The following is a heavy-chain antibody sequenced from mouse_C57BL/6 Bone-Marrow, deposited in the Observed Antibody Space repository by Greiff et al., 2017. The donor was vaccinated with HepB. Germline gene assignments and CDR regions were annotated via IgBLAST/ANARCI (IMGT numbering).Heavy chain of an antibody. CDR1: GFTFSDFY. Sequence: EVNLVESGGGLVQPGGSLKLSCAASGFTFSDFYMYWVRQTPEKRLEWVAYISNGGGSTYYPDTVKGRFTISRDNAKNTLYLQMSRLKSEDTAMYYCARPLYYYGSSYGYFDVWGTGTTVTVSS. CDR2: ISNGGGST. CDR3: ARPLYYYGSSYGYFDV. D-gene: IGHD1-1*01. V-gene: IGHV5-12*01. J-gene: IGHJ1*03.